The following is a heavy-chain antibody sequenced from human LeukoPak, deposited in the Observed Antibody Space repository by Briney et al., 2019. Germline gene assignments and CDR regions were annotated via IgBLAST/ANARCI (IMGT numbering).Heavy chain of an antibody. D-gene: IGHD2-15*01. CDR1: GFTFSSYS. CDR3: ARGPRFCSGGSCFGYYFDY. J-gene: IGHJ4*02. Sequence: GGSLRLPCAASGFTFSSYSMNWVRQPPGKGLEWVSSISASGSHIYYADSVKGRFSISRDSARNSVYVQMSSLRAEDTAVYYCARGPRFCSGGSCFGYYFDYWGQGALVTVSS. CDR2: ISASGSHI. V-gene: IGHV3-21*01.